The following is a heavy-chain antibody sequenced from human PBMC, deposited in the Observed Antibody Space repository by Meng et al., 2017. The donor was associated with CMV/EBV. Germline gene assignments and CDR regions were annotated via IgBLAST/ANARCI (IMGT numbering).Heavy chain of an antibody. J-gene: IGHJ6*02. V-gene: IGHV1-8*01. CDR3: ASWGYLVVPAANTMDYYGMDV. D-gene: IGHD2-2*01. CDR2: MNPNSGNT. Sequence: ASVKVSCKASGYTFTSYDINWVRQATGQGLEWMGWMNPNSGNTGYAQKFQGRVTMTRNTSISTAYMELSRLRSDDTAVYYCASWGYLVVPAANTMDYYGMDVWGQGTTVTVSS. CDR1: GYTFTSYD.